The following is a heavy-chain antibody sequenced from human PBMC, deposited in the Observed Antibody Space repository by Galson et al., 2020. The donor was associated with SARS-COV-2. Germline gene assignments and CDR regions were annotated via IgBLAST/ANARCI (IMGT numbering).Heavy chain of an antibody. D-gene: IGHD5-18*01. CDR3: AKDPNSYGFYY. CDR2: XSWNSGSI. CDR1: GFTXXDYA. J-gene: IGHJ4*02. V-gene: IGHV3-9*01. Sequence: GGSLRLSCAASGFTXXDYAMXXXXXXXXXXXXXXXXXSWNSGSIGYADSVKGRFTISRDNAKNSLYLQMNSLRAEDTALYYCAKDPNSYGFYYWGQGTLVTVSS.